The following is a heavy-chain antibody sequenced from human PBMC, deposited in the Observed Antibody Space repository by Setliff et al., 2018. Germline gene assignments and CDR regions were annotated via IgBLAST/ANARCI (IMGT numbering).Heavy chain of an antibody. V-gene: IGHV1-18*01. J-gene: IGHJ4*02. CDR3: SKLVRYCTTTACQGASGAEF. CDR1: GYTFSNYG. D-gene: IGHD2-8*01. CDR2: ISAYTGNT. Sequence: ASVKVSCKASGYTFSNYGITWVRQAPGQGLEWMGWISAYTGNTKFAQKFQGRVTMTTDTSTSTAYWELRSLTSDDTAVYYCSKLVRYCTTTACQGASGAEFWGQGTLVTVSS.